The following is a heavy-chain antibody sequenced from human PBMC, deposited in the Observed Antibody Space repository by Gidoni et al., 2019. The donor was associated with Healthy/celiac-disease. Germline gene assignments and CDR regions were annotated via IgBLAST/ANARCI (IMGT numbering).Heavy chain of an antibody. CDR2: IYSGGRT. V-gene: IGHV3-66*01. CDR1: RFTVRRNY. D-gene: IGHD5-12*01. J-gene: IGHJ4*02. CDR3: ARDGPSRGGYNYYFDY. Sequence: EVQLVASGGAFVQPGGSLRLSCAAPRFTVRRNYMSWVRQAPGKGLAWCSVIYSGGRTYDADSVKGRFTISRDNSKNTLYRQMSSLRAEDTAVYYCARDGPSRGGYNYYFDYWGQGTLVTVSS.